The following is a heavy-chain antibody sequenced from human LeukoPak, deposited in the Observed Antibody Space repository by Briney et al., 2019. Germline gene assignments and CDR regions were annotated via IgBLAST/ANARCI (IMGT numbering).Heavy chain of an antibody. Sequence: NPSETLSLTCTVSGGSISSGGYYWSWIRQHPGKGLEWIGYIYYSGSTYYNPSLKSRVTISVDTSKNQFSLKLSSVTAADTAVYYCARNHREWLGALVDYWGQGTLVTVSS. V-gene: IGHV4-31*03. CDR3: ARNHREWLGALVDY. CDR1: GGSISSGGYY. J-gene: IGHJ4*02. CDR2: IYYSGST. D-gene: IGHD6-19*01.